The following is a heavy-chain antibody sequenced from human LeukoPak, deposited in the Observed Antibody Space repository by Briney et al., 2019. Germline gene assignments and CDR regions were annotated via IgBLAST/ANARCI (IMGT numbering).Heavy chain of an antibody. CDR3: ARGTWETAARPYSFDT. CDR2: ISGYNGDT. D-gene: IGHD1-26*01. V-gene: IGHV1-18*01. J-gene: IGHJ4*02. CDR1: AFSFISFG. Sequence: APVKVSCKAFAFSFISFGFNWVRQAPGQGLEWMGWISGYNGDTKYAQKFQGRVTMTTDTSTSTAYMELRSLRSDDTAVYYCARGTWETAARPYSFDTWGQGTLVTVTS.